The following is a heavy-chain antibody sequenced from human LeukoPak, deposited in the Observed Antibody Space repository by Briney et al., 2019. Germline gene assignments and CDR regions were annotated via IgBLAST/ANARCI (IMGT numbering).Heavy chain of an antibody. D-gene: IGHD5-18*01. CDR2: ISYDGSNK. CDR1: GFTFSSYA. Sequence: GGSLRLSCAASGFTFSSYAMHWVRQAPGKGLEWVAVISYDGSNKYYADSVKGRFTVSRDNSKNTLYLQMNSLRAEDTAVYYCARHALTYSYGHGFDPWGQGTLVTVSS. CDR3: ARHALTYSYGHGFDP. V-gene: IGHV3-30-3*01. J-gene: IGHJ5*02.